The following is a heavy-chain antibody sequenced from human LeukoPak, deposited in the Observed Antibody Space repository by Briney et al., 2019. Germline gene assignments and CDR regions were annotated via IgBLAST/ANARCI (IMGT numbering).Heavy chain of an antibody. Sequence: PGGSLRLSCAASGFTFSSYAMSWVRQAPEKGLEWVSTISGSGGGTYYADSVKGRFTISRDNAKNSLYLQMNSLRDEDTAVYYCASDERPPCDYYDISGYYNYWGQGTLVTVSS. CDR3: ASDERPPCDYYDISGYYNY. D-gene: IGHD3-22*01. CDR1: GFTFSSYA. J-gene: IGHJ4*02. CDR2: ISGSGGGT. V-gene: IGHV3-23*01.